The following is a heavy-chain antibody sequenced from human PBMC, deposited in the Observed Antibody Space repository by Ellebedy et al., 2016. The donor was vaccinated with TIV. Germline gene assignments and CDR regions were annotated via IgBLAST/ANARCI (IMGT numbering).Heavy chain of an antibody. CDR1: GFTFSSYA. CDR2: INHSGST. D-gene: IGHD6-19*01. Sequence: MPGGSLRLSCAASGFTFSSYAMSWIRQPPGKGLEWIGEINHSGSTNYNPSLKSRVTISVDTSKNQFSLQLNSVTPEDTAVYYCAITRANDNGSGLDYWGQGTLVTVSS. CDR3: AITRANDNGSGLDY. V-gene: IGHV4-34*08. J-gene: IGHJ4*02.